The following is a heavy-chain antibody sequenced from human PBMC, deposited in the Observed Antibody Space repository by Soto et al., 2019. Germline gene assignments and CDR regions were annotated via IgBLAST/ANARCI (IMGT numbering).Heavy chain of an antibody. J-gene: IGHJ3*01. V-gene: IGHV1-2*02. Sequence: ASVKVSCKASGYTFTAYYLHWVRQAPGKGLEWMGWINPDSGGTNYAQKLQGRVTMARDTSITTDYMELSRLPSDDTAVYYCARGFAVPGPRANRALEFWGQGTMVTVSS. CDR2: INPDSGGT. CDR3: ARGFAVPGPRANRALEF. D-gene: IGHD6-19*01. CDR1: GYTFTAYY.